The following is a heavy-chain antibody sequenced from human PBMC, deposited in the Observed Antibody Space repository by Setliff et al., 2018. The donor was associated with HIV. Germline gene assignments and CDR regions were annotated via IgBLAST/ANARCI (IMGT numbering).Heavy chain of an antibody. CDR3: ARQQHSSDLKIWNY. J-gene: IGHJ4*02. CDR2: IHHSGST. V-gene: IGHV4-59*08. Sequence: SETLSLTCTVSGDFSNIQWWTWMRQSPGLGLQWIGSIHHSGSTYYDPSLKSRVTISVDTSKNQFSLTLTSVTAADTAVYYCARQQHSSDLKIWNYWGQGTLVTVSS. CDR1: GDFSNIQW. D-gene: IGHD6-19*01.